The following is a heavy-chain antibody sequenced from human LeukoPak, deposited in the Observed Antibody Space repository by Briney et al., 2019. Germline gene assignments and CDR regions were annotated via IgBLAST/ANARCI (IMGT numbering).Heavy chain of an antibody. CDR1: GYNFANYW. CDR3: ARSGRDASGWFDP. J-gene: IGHJ5*02. Sequence: GESLKISCKGSGYNFANYWIGWVRQMPGKGLEWMGIIYPGDSNTRYSPSFQGQVTISADTSISTAYLQWSSLKASDTAMYYCARSGRDASGWFDPWGQGTLVTVSS. V-gene: IGHV5-51*01. D-gene: IGHD5-24*01. CDR2: IYPGDSNT.